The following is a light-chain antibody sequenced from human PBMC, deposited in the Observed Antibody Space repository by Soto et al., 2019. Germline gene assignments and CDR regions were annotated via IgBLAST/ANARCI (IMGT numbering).Light chain of an antibody. CDR3: CSYADISLYV. CDR1: SSDVGGSNL. CDR2: YVS. V-gene: IGLV2-11*01. J-gene: IGLJ1*01. Sequence: QSALTQPRSVSGSPGQSVTISCTGTSSDVGGSNLVSWYQQHPGKAPKVVIYYVSKRPSGVPDRFSGSKSGNTASLTISGLQAEDEADYYCCSYADISLYVFGTGTKLTVL.